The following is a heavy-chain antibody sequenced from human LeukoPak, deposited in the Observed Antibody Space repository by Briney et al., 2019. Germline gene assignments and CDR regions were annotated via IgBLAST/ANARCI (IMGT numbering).Heavy chain of an antibody. CDR3: ARARDIYSGSYSSWFDP. CDR2: INHSGST. Sequence: PSETLSLTCAVYGGSFSGYYWSWLRQPPGKGLEWIGEINHSGSTNYNPSLKSRVTISVDTSKNQFSLKLSSVTAADTAVYYCARARDIYSGSYSSWFDPWGQGTLVTVSS. D-gene: IGHD1-26*01. J-gene: IGHJ5*02. V-gene: IGHV4-34*01. CDR1: GGSFSGYY.